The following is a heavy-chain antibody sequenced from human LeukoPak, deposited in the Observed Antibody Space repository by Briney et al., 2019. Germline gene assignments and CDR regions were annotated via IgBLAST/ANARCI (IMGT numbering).Heavy chain of an antibody. CDR2: FDPEDGKT. CDR1: GYTLTELS. D-gene: IGHD6-6*01. J-gene: IGHJ6*02. CDR3: ATVIAARGGYYYGMDV. Sequence: ASVKVSCKVSGYTLTELSMHWVRQAPGKGLEWMGGFDPEDGKTIYAQKFQGRVTMTEDTSTDTAYMELSSLRSEDTAVYYCATVIAARGGYYYGMDVWGQGTTVTVSS. V-gene: IGHV1-24*01.